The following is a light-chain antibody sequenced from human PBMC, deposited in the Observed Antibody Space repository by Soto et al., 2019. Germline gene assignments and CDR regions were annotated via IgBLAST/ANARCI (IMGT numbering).Light chain of an antibody. CDR2: AAS. Sequence: DIQMTKTQSSLSASVVDRVTITCQASKDVRKYLNLYQQKPGQAPKLLIYAASSLQSGVPSRFSGSGSGTDFTLTISSLQPEDFATYYCQQRYITPLTFGGG. J-gene: IGKJ4*01. CDR1: KDVRKY. CDR3: QQRYITPLT. V-gene: IGKV1-39*01.